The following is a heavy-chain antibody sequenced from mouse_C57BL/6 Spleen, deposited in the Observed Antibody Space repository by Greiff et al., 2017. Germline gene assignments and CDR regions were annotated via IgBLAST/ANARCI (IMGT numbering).Heavy chain of an antibody. CDR2: ISDGGSYT. Sequence: DVQLVESGGGLVKPGGSLKLSCAASGFTFSSYAMSWVRQTPEKRLEWVATISDGGSYTYYPDNVKGRFTISRNNAKNNLYLQMSHLKSEDTAMYDCARDDGYYPFAYWGQGTLVTVSA. V-gene: IGHV5-4*01. CDR1: GFTFSSYA. J-gene: IGHJ3*01. D-gene: IGHD2-3*01. CDR3: ARDDGYYPFAY.